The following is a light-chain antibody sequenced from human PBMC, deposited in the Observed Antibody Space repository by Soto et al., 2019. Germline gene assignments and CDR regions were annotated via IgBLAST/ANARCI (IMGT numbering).Light chain of an antibody. CDR2: RNN. Sequence: QSVLTQPPSASGTPGQRVTSSCSGSSSNIGSNYVYWYQQLPGTAPKLLIYRNNQRPSGVPDRFSGSKSGTSASLAISGLRSEDEADYYCAAWDDSLSGWVFGGGTKFTVL. J-gene: IGLJ3*02. CDR1: SSNIGSNY. V-gene: IGLV1-47*01. CDR3: AAWDDSLSGWV.